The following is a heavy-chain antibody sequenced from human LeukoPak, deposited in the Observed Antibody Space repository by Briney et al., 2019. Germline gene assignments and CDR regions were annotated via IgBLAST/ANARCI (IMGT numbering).Heavy chain of an antibody. D-gene: IGHD6-6*01. CDR3: ARDQSGSSYYYYMDV. J-gene: IGHJ6*03. CDR1: GYTFTSYY. Sequence: ASVKVSCKASGYTFTSYYMHWVRQAPGQGLEWMGIINPSGGSTSYAQKFQGRVTMTRDMSTSTVYMELSSLRSEDTAVYYCARDQSGSSYYYYMDVWGKGTTVTVSS. CDR2: INPSGGST. V-gene: IGHV1-46*01.